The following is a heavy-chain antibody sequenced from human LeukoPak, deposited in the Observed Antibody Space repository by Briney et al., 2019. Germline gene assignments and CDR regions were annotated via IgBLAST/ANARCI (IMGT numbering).Heavy chain of an antibody. V-gene: IGHV3-7*01. CDR1: GFTFSDFW. CDR3: AKVAKYYYGSETYYFFDY. CDR2: IKQDGSEK. D-gene: IGHD3-10*01. J-gene: IGHJ4*02. Sequence: GGSLRLSCAASGFTFSDFWMTWARQAPGKGLEWVATIKQDGSEKYYVDSVRGRFTISRDNAKNSLYLQMNSLRVEDTAVYYCAKVAKYYYGSETYYFFDYWGQGTLVTASS.